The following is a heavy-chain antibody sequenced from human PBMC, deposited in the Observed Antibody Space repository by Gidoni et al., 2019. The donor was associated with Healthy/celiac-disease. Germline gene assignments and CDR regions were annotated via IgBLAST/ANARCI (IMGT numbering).Heavy chain of an antibody. D-gene: IGHD5-12*01. CDR3: AKDIKSGYDWHYFGY. Sequence: EVQLVEPGGGLVQPGRSLRPSCAASGFTFDDYAMHWVRQAPGKGLEWVSGISWNSGSIGYAYSVKGRFTISRDNAKNSLYLQMNSLRAEDTALYYCAKDIKSGYDWHYFGYWGQGTLVTVSS. CDR2: ISWNSGSI. J-gene: IGHJ4*02. CDR1: GFTFDDYA. V-gene: IGHV3-9*01.